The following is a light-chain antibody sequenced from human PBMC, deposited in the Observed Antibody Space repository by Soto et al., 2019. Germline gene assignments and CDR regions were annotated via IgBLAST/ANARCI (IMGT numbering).Light chain of an antibody. J-gene: IGKJ1*01. CDR3: QHYNSYSWA. CDR2: DAS. Sequence: DIQMTQSPSTLSASVGDRVTITCRASQSISGWLAWYQQKPGKAPRLLIYDASSLKSGVPSRFSGSGSGTEFTLSISSLQPDDFATYYCQHYNSYSWAFGQGTRWISN. CDR1: QSISGW. V-gene: IGKV1-5*01.